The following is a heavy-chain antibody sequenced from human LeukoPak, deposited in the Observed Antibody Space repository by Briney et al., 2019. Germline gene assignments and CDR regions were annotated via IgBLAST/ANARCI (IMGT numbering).Heavy chain of an antibody. J-gene: IGHJ4*02. CDR1: GFPFSSYW. D-gene: IGHD4-23*01. V-gene: IGHV3-7*01. Sequence: PGGSLRLSCAASGFPFSSYWVGSVRQAPGRGREWVANIKQEGSEKDYVASVKGRVPIPRDNAKNALYLQMNSLRAEDTDVYYCAREGESTVVYDYWGQGTLVTVSS. CDR2: IKQEGSEK. CDR3: AREGESTVVYDY.